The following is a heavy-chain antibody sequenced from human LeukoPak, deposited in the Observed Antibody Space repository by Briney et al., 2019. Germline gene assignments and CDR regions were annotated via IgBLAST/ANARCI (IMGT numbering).Heavy chain of an antibody. J-gene: IGHJ3*02. CDR1: GFTFSSYM. CDR3: AIAVDSISGTGDTFDI. Sequence: GGSLRLSCAASGFTFSSYMVTWVRQAPGKGLEWVSSISSGSSYIYYEDSVKGRFTISRDNGKSSLYLQMSSLRAEDTAVYYCAIAVDSISGTGDTFDIWGQGTIVTVSS. D-gene: IGHD3-3*01. CDR2: ISSGSSYI. V-gene: IGHV3-21*01.